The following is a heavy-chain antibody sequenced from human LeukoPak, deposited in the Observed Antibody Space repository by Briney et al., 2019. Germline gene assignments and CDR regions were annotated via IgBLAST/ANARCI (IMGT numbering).Heavy chain of an antibody. J-gene: IGHJ4*02. CDR1: GFTFSSYW. CDR2: TRQDESEK. D-gene: IGHD1-26*01. CDR3: ARRVGATDYYFDY. V-gene: IGHV3-7*01. Sequence: GGSLRLSCAAPGFTFSSYWMSWVRQAPGKGLEWVANTRQDESEKYYVDSVKGRFTISRDNAKNSLYLQMNSLRVEDTAVYYCARRVGATDYYFDYWGQGTLVTVSS.